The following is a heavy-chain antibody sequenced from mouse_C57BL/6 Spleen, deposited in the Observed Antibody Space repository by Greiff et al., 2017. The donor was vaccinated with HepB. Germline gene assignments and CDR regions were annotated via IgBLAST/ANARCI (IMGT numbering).Heavy chain of an antibody. J-gene: IGHJ2*01. D-gene: IGHD1-1*01. Sequence: EVHLVESGGGLVQPGGSMKLSCVASGFTFSNYWMNWVRQSPEKGLEWVAQIRLKSDNYATHYAESVKGRFTISRDDSKSSVYLQMNNLRAEDTGIYYCTRITTVSGWGQGTTLTVSS. CDR1: GFTFSNYW. CDR2: IRLKSDNYAT. CDR3: TRITTVSG. V-gene: IGHV6-3*01.